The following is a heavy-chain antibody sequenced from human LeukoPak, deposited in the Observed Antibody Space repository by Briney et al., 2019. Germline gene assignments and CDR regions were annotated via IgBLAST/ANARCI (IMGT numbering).Heavy chain of an antibody. V-gene: IGHV4-4*07. CDR3: ARDRSWYQLQDI. J-gene: IGHJ4*02. CDR1: GGSISSYY. D-gene: IGHD2-2*01. CDR2: IYISGST. Sequence: SETLSLTCTVSGGSISSYYWSWIRQPAGKGLEWIGRIYISGSTNYNPSLKRRVTMSVDTSKNQFSLKLSSVTAADTAVYYCARDRSWYQLQDIWGQGTLVTVSS.